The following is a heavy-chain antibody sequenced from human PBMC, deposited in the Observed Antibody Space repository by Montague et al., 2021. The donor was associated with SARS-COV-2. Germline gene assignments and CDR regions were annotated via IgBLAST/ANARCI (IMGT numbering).Heavy chain of an antibody. J-gene: IGHJ5*02. V-gene: IGHV4-39*01. D-gene: IGHD6-19*01. CDR3: ARLTTSGSIA. CDR1: GGSINNTSYY. CDR2: IFYRGNT. Sequence: SETLSLTCTVSGGSINNTSYYWGWIRRPPGKGLEWIGSIFYRGNTHYNPSLKSRVTVSVDTSKNQFSLNLTSVTAADTALYYCARLTTSGSIAWGQGTLVTVSS.